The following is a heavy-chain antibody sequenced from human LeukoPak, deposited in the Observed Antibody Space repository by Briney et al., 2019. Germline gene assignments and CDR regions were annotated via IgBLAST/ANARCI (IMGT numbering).Heavy chain of an antibody. CDR3: AKGKKGLLFVRGVDFDY. D-gene: IGHD3-10*01. J-gene: IGHJ4*02. Sequence: PGKSLRLSCAASGFDFSTYAMHWVRQAPGKGLEWVAFIRYDGSNKYYADSVKGRFTISRDNSKNTLSLQMNSLRAEDTAVYYCAKGKKGLLFVRGVDFDYWGQGTLVTVSS. CDR2: IRYDGSNK. CDR1: GFDFSTYA. V-gene: IGHV3-30*02.